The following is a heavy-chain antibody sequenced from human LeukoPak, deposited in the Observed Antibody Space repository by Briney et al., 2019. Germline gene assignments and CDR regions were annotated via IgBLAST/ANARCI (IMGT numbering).Heavy chain of an antibody. CDR3: ARRPAIFGVVINYYFDS. Sequence: SETLSLTCTVSGGSIRSRRYYWGWIRQPPRKGLEWIGSIFYSGSNYYNPSLKSRVAISVDTSENQFSLKLRSVTAADTALYYCARRPAIFGVVINYYFDSWGQGTLVTVSS. J-gene: IGHJ4*02. D-gene: IGHD3-3*01. CDR2: IFYSGSN. V-gene: IGHV4-39*01. CDR1: GGSIRSRRYY.